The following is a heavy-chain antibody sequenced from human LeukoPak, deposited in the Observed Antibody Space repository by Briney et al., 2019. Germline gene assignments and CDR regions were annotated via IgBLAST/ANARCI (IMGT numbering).Heavy chain of an antibody. Sequence: TGGSLRLSCAASGFTFSTYGMHWVRQAPGKGLEWVAVIWYDGSNKYYADSVKGRFTISRDNSKNTLYLQMNSLRAEDTAVYYCAKASSGTPYQFDYWGQGTLVTVSS. D-gene: IGHD3-10*01. CDR3: AKASSGTPYQFDY. V-gene: IGHV3-33*06. J-gene: IGHJ4*02. CDR1: GFTFSTYG. CDR2: IWYDGSNK.